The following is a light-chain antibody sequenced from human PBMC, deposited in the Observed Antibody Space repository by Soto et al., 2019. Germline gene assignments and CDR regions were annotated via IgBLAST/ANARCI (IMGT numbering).Light chain of an antibody. CDR1: QSVSSN. V-gene: IGKV3-15*01. J-gene: IGKJ1*01. CDR2: GTF. Sequence: EIVMTQSPGTLSVSPGERATLSCRASQSVSSNLAWYQQKPGQAPRLLIYGTFTRATGIPARFSGSGSGTEFTPTISSLQSEDFAVYFCQQFNTWPRTFGQGTKVEIK. CDR3: QQFNTWPRT.